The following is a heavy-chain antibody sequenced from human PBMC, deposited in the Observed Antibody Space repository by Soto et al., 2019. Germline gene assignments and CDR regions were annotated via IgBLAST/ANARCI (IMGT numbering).Heavy chain of an antibody. CDR1: GGTFSSYT. CDR3: ARGVRIAVDGTNGYYSYGMDV. J-gene: IGHJ6*02. Sequence: QVQLVQSGAEVKKPGSSVKVSCKASGGTFSSYTISWVRQAPGQGLEWMGRIIPILGRANYAQKFQGRVTITADKSTSTAYMELSSLRSEDTDVYYCARGVRIAVDGTNGYYSYGMDVWGQGTTVTVSS. V-gene: IGHV1-69*08. D-gene: IGHD6-19*01. CDR2: IIPILGRA.